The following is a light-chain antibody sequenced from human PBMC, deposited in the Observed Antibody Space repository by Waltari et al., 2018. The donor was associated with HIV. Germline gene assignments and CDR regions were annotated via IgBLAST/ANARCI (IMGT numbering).Light chain of an antibody. CDR3: QVWDSTSDHVL. V-gene: IGLV3-21*04. CDR2: YDT. CDR1: NIERKS. J-gene: IGLJ2*01. Sequence: SSLLTQTPSVSVAQGKTARITCGGKNIERKSVHWYQQKPGQAPLLVIYYDTDRPSGIPERFSGSNSGNTATLTISRVGDGDEADYYCQVWDSTSDHVLFGGGTRLTVL.